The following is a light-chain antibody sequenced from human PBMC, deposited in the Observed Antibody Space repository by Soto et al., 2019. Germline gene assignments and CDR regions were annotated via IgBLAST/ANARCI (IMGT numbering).Light chain of an antibody. J-gene: IGKJ2*01. CDR3: QKYVDAPKT. Sequence: DIQMTQSPSSLSASVGDRATLTCRASQGISHYLAWYQQKPGKVPKLLLYAASTLQSGVPSRFIGSGSGTDFTLTISRLQPEDSATYYCQKYVDAPKTFGQGTKVEIK. V-gene: IGKV1-27*01. CDR2: AAS. CDR1: QGISHY.